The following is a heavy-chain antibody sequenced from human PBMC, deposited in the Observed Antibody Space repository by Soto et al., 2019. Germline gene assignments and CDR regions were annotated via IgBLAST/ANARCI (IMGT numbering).Heavy chain of an antibody. D-gene: IGHD6-13*01. Sequence: SETLALTCAVSGGSISMGGYSWSWIRQPPGKGLEWIGYMYHSGSTYYNPSLKSRVTISVDTSKNQFSLKLSSVTAADTAVYYCARHGVIAAAGTDYYYGMDVWGQGTTVT. CDR2: MYHSGST. V-gene: IGHV4-30-2*03. CDR1: GGSISMGGYS. CDR3: ARHGVIAAAGTDYYYGMDV. J-gene: IGHJ6*02.